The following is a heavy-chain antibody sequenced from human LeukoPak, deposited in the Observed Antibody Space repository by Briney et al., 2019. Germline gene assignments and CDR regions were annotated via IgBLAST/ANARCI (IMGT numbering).Heavy chain of an antibody. D-gene: IGHD4-17*01. Sequence: GGSLRLSCAASGFIFSSFAMTWVRQAPGKGLEWVSSITGGHYATYNTDSVKGRFTISRDNAKNTLYLQMNSLRADDTAIYYCTKDPNGDYIGAFDPWGQGTLVTVSS. CDR2: ITGGHYAT. J-gene: IGHJ5*02. V-gene: IGHV3-23*01. CDR1: GFIFSSFA. CDR3: TKDPNGDYIGAFDP.